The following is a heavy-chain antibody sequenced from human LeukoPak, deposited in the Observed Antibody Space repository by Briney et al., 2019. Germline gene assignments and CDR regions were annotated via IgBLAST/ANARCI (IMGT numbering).Heavy chain of an antibody. CDR2: INPNSGGT. CDR3: ARASPYYYDSSGYSS. J-gene: IGHJ5*02. V-gene: IGHV1-2*02. D-gene: IGHD3-22*01. Sequence: GASVKVSCKASGYTFTGYYMHWVRQAPGQGLEWMGWINPNSGGTNYAQKFQGRVTMTRDTSISTAYMELSRLRSDDTAVYYCARASPYYYDSSGYSSWGQGTLVTVSS. CDR1: GYTFTGYY.